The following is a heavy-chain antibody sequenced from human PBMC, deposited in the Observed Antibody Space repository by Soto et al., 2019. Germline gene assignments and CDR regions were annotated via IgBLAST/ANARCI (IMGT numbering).Heavy chain of an antibody. CDR2: ISYDGSNK. J-gene: IGHJ6*02. CDR3: AKDLSYSSSWYRRHYYYYGMDV. D-gene: IGHD6-13*01. Sequence: GGSLRLSCAASGFTFSSYGMHWVRQAPGKGLEWVAVISYDGSNKYYADSVKGRFTISRDNSKNTLYLQMNSLRAEDTAVYYCAKDLSYSSSWYRRHYYYYGMDVWGQGTTVTVSS. V-gene: IGHV3-30*18. CDR1: GFTFSSYG.